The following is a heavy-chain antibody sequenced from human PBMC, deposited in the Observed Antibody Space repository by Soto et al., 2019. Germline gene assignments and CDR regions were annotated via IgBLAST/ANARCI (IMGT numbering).Heavy chain of an antibody. Sequence: PEVSLRLSCAASGCTYSSYWMSWVRQGPGQWLEGVFDINQDGSEKYYVESVKGRFTISRDNAKNSLYLQMNSLRAEDTAVYYCARDRDLVAVPAAIRHYYYYGLDXWCQGTSVTVS. CDR1: GCTYSSYW. J-gene: IGHJ6*02. D-gene: IGHD2-2*02. V-gene: IGHV3-7*03. CDR3: ARDRDLVAVPAAIRHYYYYGLDX. CDR2: INQDGSEK.